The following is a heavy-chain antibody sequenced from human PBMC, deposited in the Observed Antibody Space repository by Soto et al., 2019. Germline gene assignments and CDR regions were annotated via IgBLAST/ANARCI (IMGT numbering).Heavy chain of an antibody. CDR3: ARNSYVTGGGYCDY. J-gene: IGHJ4*02. V-gene: IGHV4-4*02. CDR1: DGSISSSNW. Sequence: QVYLQESGPGLVKPSGTLSLTCAVSDGSISSSNWWSWVRQPPGKGLEWIGEIYPRGSTNYNPSFKSRVTISVDKPKSQFSPKLSSVTAADTAVYYCARNSYVTGGGYCDYWGQGTRVTVSS. D-gene: IGHD2-8*02. CDR2: IYPRGST.